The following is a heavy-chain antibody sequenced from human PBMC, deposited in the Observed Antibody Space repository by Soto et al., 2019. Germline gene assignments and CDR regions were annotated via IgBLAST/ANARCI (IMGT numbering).Heavy chain of an antibody. CDR1: GFTFSSYA. CDR2: LSGSGGTT. J-gene: IGHJ6*02. Sequence: GGSLRLSCAASGFTFSSYAMSWVRQTPGKGLEWVSTLSGSGGTTYYADSVKGQFTISRDNSKSTLYLQMNSLKTEDTAVYYCTTLSITIFGVVLMDVWGQGTTVTVSS. V-gene: IGHV3-23*01. CDR3: TTLSITIFGVVLMDV. D-gene: IGHD3-3*01.